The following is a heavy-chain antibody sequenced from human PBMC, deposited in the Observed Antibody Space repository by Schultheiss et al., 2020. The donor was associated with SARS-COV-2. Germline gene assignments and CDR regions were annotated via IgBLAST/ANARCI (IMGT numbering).Heavy chain of an antibody. D-gene: IGHD3-22*01. Sequence: GGSLRLSCAASGFTFDDYAMHWVRQAPGKGLEWVSAISGSGGSTYYADSVKGRFTISRDNSKNTLYLQMNSLRAEDTAVYYCARDSSGYYSADYWGQGTLVTVSS. V-gene: IGHV3-23*01. J-gene: IGHJ4*02. CDR2: ISGSGGST. CDR1: GFTFDDYA. CDR3: ARDSSGYYSADY.